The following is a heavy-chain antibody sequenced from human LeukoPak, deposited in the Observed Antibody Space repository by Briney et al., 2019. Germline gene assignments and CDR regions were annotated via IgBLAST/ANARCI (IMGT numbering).Heavy chain of an antibody. CDR1: GGSISSYY. D-gene: IGHD3-16*02. Sequence: PSGTLSLTCTVSGGSISSYYWSWIRQPPGKGLEWIGYIYYSGSTNYNPSLKSRVTISVDTSKNQFSLKLSSVTAADTAVYYCASYYVWGSYRWFDPWGQGTLVTVSS. V-gene: IGHV4-59*01. J-gene: IGHJ5*02. CDR2: IYYSGST. CDR3: ASYYVWGSYRWFDP.